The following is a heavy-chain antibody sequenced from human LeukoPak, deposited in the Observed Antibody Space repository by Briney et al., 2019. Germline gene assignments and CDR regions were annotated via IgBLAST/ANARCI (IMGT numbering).Heavy chain of an antibody. CDR3: ARHLIKTGTTP. V-gene: IGHV4-39*01. J-gene: IGHJ5*02. D-gene: IGHD1-7*01. CDR2: IYYSGST. CDR1: GGSISSGDYY. Sequence: SQTLSLTCTVSGGSISSGDYYWGWIRQPPGKGLEWIGSIYYSGSTYYNPSLKSRVTISVDTSKNQFSLKLSSVAAADTAVYYCARHLIKTGTTPWGQGTLVTVSS.